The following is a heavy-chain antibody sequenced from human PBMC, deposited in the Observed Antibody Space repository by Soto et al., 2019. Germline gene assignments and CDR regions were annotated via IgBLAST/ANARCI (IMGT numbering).Heavy chain of an antibody. CDR1: AGSISSYY. V-gene: IGHV4-59*01. D-gene: IGHD6-13*01. Sequence: SETLSLTCTVSAGSISSYYWSWMRQPPGNGLEWIGYLYYSGSTNYNSSLKSRVTISVDTSKNQFSLKLSSVTAADTAVYYCAGEVGIAASYDYYYGMDVWGQGTTVTVS. J-gene: IGHJ6*02. CDR2: LYYSGST. CDR3: AGEVGIAASYDYYYGMDV.